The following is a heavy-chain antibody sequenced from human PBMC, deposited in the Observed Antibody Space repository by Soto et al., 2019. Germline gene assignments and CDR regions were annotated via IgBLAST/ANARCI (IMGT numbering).Heavy chain of an antibody. CDR3: ARYSSSSGRQAGDYYYYGMDV. CDR2: IYYSGST. D-gene: IGHD6-6*01. Sequence: SETLSLSCTVSGGSISSYYWSWIRQPPGKGLEWIGYIYYSGSTNYNPSLKSRVTISVDTSKNQFSLKLSSVTATDTAVYYCARYSSSSGRQAGDYYYYGMDVWGQGTTVTVSS. V-gene: IGHV4-59*01. CDR1: GGSISSYY. J-gene: IGHJ6*02.